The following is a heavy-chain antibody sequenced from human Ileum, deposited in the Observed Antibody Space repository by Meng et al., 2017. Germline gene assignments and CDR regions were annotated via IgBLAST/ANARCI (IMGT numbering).Heavy chain of an antibody. V-gene: IGHV4-34*01. D-gene: IGHD3-16*01. Sequence: QVQLQQWGAGLLKPSETLSLTCAVYGGSFSGYYWSWIRQPPGKGLEWIGEINHSGSTNYNPSLKSRVTISVDTSKNQFSLKPSSVTAADTAVYYCARGGGRYGPDFDYWGQGTLVTVSS. CDR1: GGSFSGYY. CDR2: INHSGST. J-gene: IGHJ4*02. CDR3: ARGGGRYGPDFDY.